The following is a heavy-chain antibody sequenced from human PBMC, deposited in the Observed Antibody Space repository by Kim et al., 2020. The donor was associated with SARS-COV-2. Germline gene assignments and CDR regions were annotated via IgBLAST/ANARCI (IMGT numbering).Heavy chain of an antibody. D-gene: IGHD2-15*01. J-gene: IGHJ4*01. CDR2: VSSDGSKT. CDR3: VRVGLCSGGDCYSPLDN. V-gene: IGHV3-30*04. CDR1: GFNFSGHS. Sequence: GGSLRLSCAASGFNFSGHSMHWVRQAPGKGLDWVAIVSSDGSKTYYADSVKGRFTISRDNSKKTLSLQMNSLRLEETAVYYCVRVGLCSGGDCYSPLDNWGQGTQGTVSS.